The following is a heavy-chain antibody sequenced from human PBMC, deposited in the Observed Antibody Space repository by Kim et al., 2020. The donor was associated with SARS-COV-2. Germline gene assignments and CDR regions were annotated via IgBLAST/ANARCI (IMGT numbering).Heavy chain of an antibody. V-gene: IGHV4-31*03. CDR3: ARELAYYYDSSGSPGFVY. Sequence: SETLSLTCTVSGGSISSGGYYWSWIRQHPGKGLEWIGYIYYSGSTYYNPSLKSRLTISVDTSKNQFSLKLSSVTAADTAVYYCARELAYYYDSSGSPGFVYWGQGTLVTVSS. CDR1: GGSISSGGYY. D-gene: IGHD3-22*01. J-gene: IGHJ4*02. CDR2: IYYSGST.